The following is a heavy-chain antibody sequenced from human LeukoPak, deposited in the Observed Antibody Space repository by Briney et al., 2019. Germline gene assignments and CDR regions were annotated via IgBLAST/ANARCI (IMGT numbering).Heavy chain of an antibody. Sequence: GGSLRLSCAASGFTFSSHWVTWVRQAPGKGLEWVANIMQDGCEKYYVDSVKGRFTISRDNAKNSLYQQMNSLRAEDTAVYYCARGVHCSGGSCYRDYWGQGTLVTVSS. CDR1: GFTFSSHW. CDR3: ARGVHCSGGSCYRDY. D-gene: IGHD2-15*01. J-gene: IGHJ4*02. V-gene: IGHV3-7*01. CDR2: IMQDGCEK.